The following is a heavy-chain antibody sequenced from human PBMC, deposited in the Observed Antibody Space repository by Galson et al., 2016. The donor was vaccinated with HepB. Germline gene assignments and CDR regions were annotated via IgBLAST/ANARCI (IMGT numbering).Heavy chain of an antibody. CDR1: GFIFSNFG. Sequence: LRLSCAASGFIFSNFGMHLVRQAPGKGLEWVALISYDGRKKYYADSVKGRFTISRDNSKNTYLQMNSLRAEDTAVYYCAKDTRSYGLFGRFDYWGQGTLVTVSS. V-gene: IGHV3-30*04. CDR3: AKDTRSYGLFGRFDY. J-gene: IGHJ4*02. D-gene: IGHD5-18*01. CDR2: ISYDGRKK.